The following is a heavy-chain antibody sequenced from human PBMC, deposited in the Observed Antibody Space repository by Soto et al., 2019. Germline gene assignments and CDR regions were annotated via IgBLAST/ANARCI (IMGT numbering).Heavy chain of an antibody. CDR3: ARVERGTATTVVDALDI. CDR1: DGSVNSGNYY. CDR2: MSHSGGT. Sequence: QVQLQQWGAGLLKPSETLSLTCAVYDGSVNSGNYYWSWIRQPPGKGLEWIGEMSHSGGTHFNRSLKSRVTISVDTSKNQFSLKMSSVTAADTALYYCARVERGTATTVVDALDIWGPGTLVTVSS. J-gene: IGHJ3*02. D-gene: IGHD1-1*01. V-gene: IGHV4-34*01.